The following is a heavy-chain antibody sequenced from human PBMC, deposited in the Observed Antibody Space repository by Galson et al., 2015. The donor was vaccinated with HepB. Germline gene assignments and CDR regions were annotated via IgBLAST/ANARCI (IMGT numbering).Heavy chain of an antibody. CDR3: ATTKFGSGAYWTFDI. Sequence: SLRLSCAASGSTLSRHTMNWIRQPPGKGLQWVSYISTNGATIHYADSVKGRFTIARDNAKNTMWLQMNSLRAEDTAVYYCATTKFGSGAYWTFDIWGPGTLVTVSS. CDR2: ISTNGATI. J-gene: IGHJ3*02. CDR1: GSTLSRHT. V-gene: IGHV3-48*04. D-gene: IGHD4/OR15-4a*01.